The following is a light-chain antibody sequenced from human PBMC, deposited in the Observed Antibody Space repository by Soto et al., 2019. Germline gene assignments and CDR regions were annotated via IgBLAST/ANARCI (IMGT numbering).Light chain of an antibody. CDR2: GAS. CDR1: QSVSSN. J-gene: IGKJ4*01. Sequence: EVVMTQSPATLSVSPGERATLSCRASQSVSSNLAWYQQKPGQSPRLLIYGASTRATGIPARFSGSGSETEFTLTISSLQSEDSAVYYCQQYNSWPPLTCGGGTKVEIK. CDR3: QQYNSWPPLT. V-gene: IGKV3-15*01.